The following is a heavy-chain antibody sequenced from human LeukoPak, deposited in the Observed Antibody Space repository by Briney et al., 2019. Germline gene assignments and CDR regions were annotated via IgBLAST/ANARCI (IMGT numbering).Heavy chain of an antibody. D-gene: IGHD6-19*01. V-gene: IGHV4-34*01. Sequence: SETLSPTCAVYGGSFSGYYWSWIRQPPGKGLEWIGEINHSGSTNYNPSLKSRVTISVDTSKNQFSLKLSSVTAADTAVYYCARGPINSSGWYGRRFDPWGQGTLVTVSS. CDR1: GGSFSGYY. CDR3: ARGPINSSGWYGRRFDP. CDR2: INHSGST. J-gene: IGHJ5*02.